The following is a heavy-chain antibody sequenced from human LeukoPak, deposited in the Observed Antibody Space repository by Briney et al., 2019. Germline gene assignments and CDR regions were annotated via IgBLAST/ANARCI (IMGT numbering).Heavy chain of an antibody. V-gene: IGHV3-30-3*01. CDR3: ARDSIVGATDYYYGMDV. Sequence: GGSLRLSCAASGFTFSSYAMDWVRQAPDKGLEWVAVISYDGSNKYYADSVKGRFTISRDNTKNTLYLQMNSLRAEDTAVYYCARDSIVGATDYYYGMDVWGQGTTVTVSS. CDR2: ISYDGSNK. CDR1: GFTFSSYA. J-gene: IGHJ6*02. D-gene: IGHD1-26*01.